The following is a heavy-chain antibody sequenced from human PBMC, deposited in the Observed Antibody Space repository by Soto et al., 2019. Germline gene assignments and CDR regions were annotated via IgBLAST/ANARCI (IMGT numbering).Heavy chain of an antibody. CDR1: GGTFSSYS. D-gene: IGHD3-22*01. J-gene: IGHJ1*01. Sequence: QVQLVQSGAEVKKPGASVKVSGKASGGTFSSYSISWVRQAPGQGLEWMGGIIPIFGTANYAQKFQGRVTITADESTSTAYMELSSLRSEDTAVSYCARGLGDSSGYYHAEYFQHWGQGTLVTVSS. CDR2: IIPIFGTA. CDR3: ARGLGDSSGYYHAEYFQH. V-gene: IGHV1-69*01.